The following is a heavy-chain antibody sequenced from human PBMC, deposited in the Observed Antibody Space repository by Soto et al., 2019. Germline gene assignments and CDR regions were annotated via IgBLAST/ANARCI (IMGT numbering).Heavy chain of an antibody. CDR1: GFTFTSYP. CDR3: ARSYCGSISCYSPFDY. D-gene: IGHD2-2*01. Sequence: GESLKISCAASGFTFTSYPMNWVRQAPGKGLESVSAMSGDGDITFYADSVKGRFTISRDNSKNTLYLQMNSLRAEDTAVYYCARSYCGSISCYSPFDYWGQGTLVTVSS. V-gene: IGHV3-23*01. J-gene: IGHJ4*02. CDR2: MSGDGDIT.